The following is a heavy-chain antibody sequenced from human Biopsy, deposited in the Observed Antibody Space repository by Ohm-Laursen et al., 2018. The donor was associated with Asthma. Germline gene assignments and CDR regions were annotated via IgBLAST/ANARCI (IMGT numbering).Heavy chain of an antibody. Sequence: GSLRLSCSASGFSFSDYYMTWMRQAPGKGLEWVSSISSSGSTTYPAESVKGRFTISRGNAQKSLFLQMGSLRAEDTAIYYCARVFESSEWGPFYHFGLDVWGQGTTVAVSS. CDR1: GFSFSDYY. CDR3: ARVFESSEWGPFYHFGLDV. J-gene: IGHJ6*02. D-gene: IGHD6-25*01. V-gene: IGHV3-11*01. CDR2: ISSSGSTT.